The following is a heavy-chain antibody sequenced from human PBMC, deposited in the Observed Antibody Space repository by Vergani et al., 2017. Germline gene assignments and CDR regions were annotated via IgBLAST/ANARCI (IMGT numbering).Heavy chain of an antibody. CDR3: ARWVNLKRLDS. Sequence: QVQLVESEGGVVQPGRSLTLSCVASGFTFSSHGMHWVRQAPGKGLEWVAVIWYDGSNKYYGDSVKGRFTISRDNSKNTLYLQMNSLRVEDTAVYYCARWVNLKRLDSWGQGTLFTVSS. J-gene: IGHJ5*01. D-gene: IGHD1-1*01. CDR2: IWYDGSNK. CDR1: GFTFSSHG. V-gene: IGHV3-33*01.